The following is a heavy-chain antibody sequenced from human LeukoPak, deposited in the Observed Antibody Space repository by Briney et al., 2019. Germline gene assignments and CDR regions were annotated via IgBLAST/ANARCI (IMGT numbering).Heavy chain of an antibody. CDR1: GFTFMNYW. CDR2: INSDGSAT. D-gene: IGHD3-10*01. CDR3: VRDGQYYFSSYDH. J-gene: IGHJ4*02. Sequence: GGSLRLSCAASGFTFMNYWMHWVRQAPGKGLEWLSRINSDGSATDYADSVKGRFTISKDNAKDTLYLQMDGLSAGDTAVYYCVRDGQYYFSSYDHWGQGTLVTVSS. V-gene: IGHV3-74*01.